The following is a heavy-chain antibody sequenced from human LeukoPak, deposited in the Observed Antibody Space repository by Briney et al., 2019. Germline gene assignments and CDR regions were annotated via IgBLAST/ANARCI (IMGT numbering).Heavy chain of an antibody. Sequence: SETLSLTCTVSGGSISSSSYYWGWIRQPPGKGLEWIGSIYYSGSTYYNPSLKSRVTISVDTSKNQFSLKLSSVTAADTAVYYCARQVRGVIISDFDPWGQGTLVTVSS. D-gene: IGHD3-10*01. V-gene: IGHV4-39*07. CDR3: ARQVRGVIISDFDP. J-gene: IGHJ5*02. CDR2: IYYSGST. CDR1: GGSISSSSYY.